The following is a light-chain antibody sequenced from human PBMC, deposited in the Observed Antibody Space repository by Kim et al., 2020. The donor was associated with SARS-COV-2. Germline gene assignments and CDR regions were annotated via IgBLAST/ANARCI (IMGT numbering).Light chain of an antibody. J-gene: IGKJ2*01. CDR2: AAS. CDR1: EDVSNW. CDR3: QQANSFPYT. Sequence: SASVTDRSTITCRASEDVSNWLAWYQQRPGKAPKLLIYAASISRPGDPSRFSGSGSGTDFSLTISSLQPEDLAAYYCQQANSFPYTFGQGTKLEI. V-gene: IGKV1-12*01.